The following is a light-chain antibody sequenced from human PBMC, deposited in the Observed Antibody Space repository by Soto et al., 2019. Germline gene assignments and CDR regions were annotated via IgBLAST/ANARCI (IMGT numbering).Light chain of an antibody. J-gene: IGKJ3*01. Sequence: DIQMTQSPSSLSASVGDRVTITCRASQSISSYLNWYQQKPGKAPKLLIYAASSLQSGVPSRFSGSGSGTDFTLTISSLPPEDFATYYCQQSYRTPFTFGPGTKVYIK. CDR3: QQSYRTPFT. CDR2: AAS. CDR1: QSISSY. V-gene: IGKV1-39*01.